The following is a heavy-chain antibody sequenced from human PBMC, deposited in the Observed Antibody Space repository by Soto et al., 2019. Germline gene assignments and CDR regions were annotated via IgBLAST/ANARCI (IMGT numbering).Heavy chain of an antibody. CDR2: IYYSGST. J-gene: IGHJ6*03. D-gene: IGHD3-10*01. CDR1: GGSISSYY. V-gene: IGHV4-59*08. CDR3: ARHKPDYYGSGSYLDYYYYYYMDV. Sequence: SETLSLTCTVSGGSISSYYWSWIRQPPGKGLEWIGYIYYSGSTNYNPSLKSRVTISVDTSKNQFSLKLSSVTAADTAVYYCARHKPDYYGSGSYLDYYYYYYMDVWGKGTTVTVSS.